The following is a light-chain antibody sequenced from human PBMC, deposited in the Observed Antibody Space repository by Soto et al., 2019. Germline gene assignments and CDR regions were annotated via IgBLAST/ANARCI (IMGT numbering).Light chain of an antibody. CDR2: AAS. J-gene: IGKJ2*01. Sequence: DIQMTQSPPSLSASVGDRVTITCQASQGITNYLNWYQQKPGKAPKLLIYAASNLQTEVPSRFSGSGSGTDFTLTISSLQPEDFATYYCQQSYSTPMYTFGQGTKLEIK. CDR3: QQSYSTPMYT. V-gene: IGKV1-39*01. CDR1: QGITNY.